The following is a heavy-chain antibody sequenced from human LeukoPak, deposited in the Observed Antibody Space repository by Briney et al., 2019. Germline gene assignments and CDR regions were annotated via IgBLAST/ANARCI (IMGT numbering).Heavy chain of an antibody. V-gene: IGHV3-7*01. CDR3: ARAPYQLLSYFDY. J-gene: IGHJ4*02. Sequence: PGGSLRLSCAASGFTFSSYTMSWVRQAPGKGLEWVANIKPAGSEKYYVDSVKGRFTISRDNTKNSLYLHMNSLRAEDTAVYYCARAPYQLLSYFDYWGQGILVTVSS. D-gene: IGHD2-2*01. CDR2: IKPAGSEK. CDR1: GFTFSSYT.